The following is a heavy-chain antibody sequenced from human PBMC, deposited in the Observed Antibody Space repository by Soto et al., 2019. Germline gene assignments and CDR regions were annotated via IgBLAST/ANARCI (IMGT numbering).Heavy chain of an antibody. Sequence: QVQLVQSGAEVKKPGSSVKVSCKASGGTFSSYAISWVRQAPGQGLEWMGGIIPIFGTANYARKFQGRVTITADESSSTAYMELSSLRSEDTAVYYCAGGRWELLLDYYYGMDVLGQGTTVTVSS. CDR1: GGTFSSYA. CDR3: AGGRWELLLDYYYGMDV. D-gene: IGHD1-26*01. V-gene: IGHV1-69*01. CDR2: IIPIFGTA. J-gene: IGHJ6*02.